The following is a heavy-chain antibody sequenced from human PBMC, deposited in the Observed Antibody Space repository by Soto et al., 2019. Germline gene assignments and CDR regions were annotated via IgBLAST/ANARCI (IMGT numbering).Heavy chain of an antibody. CDR2: TYYRSKWYN. J-gene: IGHJ5*02. CDR3: ARDRSRYSSGWYDLSGWFDP. D-gene: IGHD6-19*01. V-gene: IGHV6-1*01. CDR1: GDSVSSNSAA. Sequence: PSQTLSLTCAISGDSVSSNSAAWNWIRQSPSRGLEWLGRTYYRSKWYNDYAVSVKSRITINPDTSKNQFSLQLNSVTPEDTAVYYCARDRSRYSSGWYDLSGWFDPWGQGTLVTVSS.